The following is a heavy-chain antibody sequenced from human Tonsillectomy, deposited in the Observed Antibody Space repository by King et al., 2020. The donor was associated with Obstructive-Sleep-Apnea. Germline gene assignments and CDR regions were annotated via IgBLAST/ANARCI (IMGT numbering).Heavy chain of an antibody. CDR2: IYYSGST. D-gene: IGHD2-15*01. Sequence: MPLQESGPGLVKPSQTLSLTCTVSGGSISSGGYYWRWIRQHPGQGLEWIGYIYYSGSTYYTPSLKSRVTMSVDTSKNQFSLKLSSVTAADTAVYYCARSYCSGGSGYSVRYNWFDPWGQGTLVTVSS. CDR3: ARSYCSGGSGYSVRYNWFDP. J-gene: IGHJ5*02. V-gene: IGHV4-31*03. CDR1: GGSISSGGYY.